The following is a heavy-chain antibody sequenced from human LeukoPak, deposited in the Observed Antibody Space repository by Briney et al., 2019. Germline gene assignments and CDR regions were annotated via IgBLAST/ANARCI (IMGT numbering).Heavy chain of an antibody. CDR1: GGTFSRYA. V-gene: IGHV1-69*13. J-gene: IGHJ4*02. CDR3: AGASSKWELSF. Sequence: SVKVSRKASGGTFSRYAISWVRQAPGQGLEWMGGYIPMFGTANYAQNFQNRVTITADESTSTFSMEVSSLRPKDTAVYFCAGASSKWELSFWGQGTLVTVSS. D-gene: IGHD1-26*01. CDR2: YIPMFGTA.